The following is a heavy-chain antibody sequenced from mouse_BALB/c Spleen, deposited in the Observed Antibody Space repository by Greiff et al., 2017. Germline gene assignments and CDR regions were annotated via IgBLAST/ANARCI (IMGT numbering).Heavy chain of an antibody. V-gene: IGHV5-6*01. Sequence: EVHLVESGGDLVKPGGSLKLSCAASGFTFGSYGMSWVRQTPDKRLEWVATISSGGSYTYYPDSVKGRFTISRDNAKNTLYLQMSSLKSEDTAIYYCARQTMRGAMDYWGQGTSVTVSS. D-gene: IGHD2-4*01. CDR2: ISSGGSYT. CDR3: ARQTMRGAMDY. CDR1: GFTFGSYG. J-gene: IGHJ4*01.